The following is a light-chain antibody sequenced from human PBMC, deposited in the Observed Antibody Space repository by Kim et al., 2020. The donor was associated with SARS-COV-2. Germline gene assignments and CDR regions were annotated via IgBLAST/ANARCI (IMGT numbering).Light chain of an antibody. CDR1: SLRSYY. CDR3: DSRDSSANHLVV. Sequence: SSELTQDPAVSVALGQTVRITCQGDSLRSYYASWYQQKPGQAPVLVIYGKNNRPSGIPDRFSGSSSGNTSSLTITGAQAEDEADHYCDSRDSSANHLVVF. CDR2: GKN. V-gene: IGLV3-19*01. J-gene: IGLJ1*01.